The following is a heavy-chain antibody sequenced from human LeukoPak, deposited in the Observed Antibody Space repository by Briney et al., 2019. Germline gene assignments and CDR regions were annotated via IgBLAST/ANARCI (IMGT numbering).Heavy chain of an antibody. CDR2: IIPIFGTA. CDR1: GGTFSSYA. J-gene: IGHJ4*02. V-gene: IGHV1-69*13. Sequence: SVKVSCKASGGTFSSYAISWVRQAPGQGLEWMGGIIPIFGTANYAQKFQGRVTITADESTSTAYMELSSPRSEDTAVYYCASPTPRYSSSWPPLYYFDYWGQGTLVTVSS. D-gene: IGHD6-13*01. CDR3: ASPTPRYSSSWPPLYYFDY.